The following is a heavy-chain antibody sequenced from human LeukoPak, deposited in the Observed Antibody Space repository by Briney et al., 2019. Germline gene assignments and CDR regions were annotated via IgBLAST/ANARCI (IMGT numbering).Heavy chain of an antibody. CDR2: ISAYNGNT. CDR1: GSTFTSYG. J-gene: IGHJ4*02. D-gene: IGHD6-19*01. CDR3: AREGSGWSMFDY. V-gene: IGHV1-18*01. Sequence: ASVKVSCKASGSTFTSYGISWVRQAPGQGLEWMGRISAYNGNTNYAQKLQGRVTMTTDTSTSTAYMELRSLRSDDTAVYYCAREGSGWSMFDYWGQGTLVTVSS.